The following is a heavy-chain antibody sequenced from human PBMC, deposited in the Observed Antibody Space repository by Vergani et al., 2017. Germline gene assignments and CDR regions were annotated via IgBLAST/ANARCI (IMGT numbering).Heavy chain of an antibody. CDR3: ARAGGSSGWYHFDY. CDR2: INAGNGNT. D-gene: IGHD6-19*01. Sequence: QVQLVQSGAEVKKPGASVKVSCKASGYTFTSYAMHWVRQAPGQRLEWMGWINAGNGNTKYSQKFQGRVTITRDTSASTAYMELCSLRSEDTAVYYCARAGGSSGWYHFDYWGQGTLVTVSS. CDR1: GYTFTSYA. V-gene: IGHV1-3*01. J-gene: IGHJ4*02.